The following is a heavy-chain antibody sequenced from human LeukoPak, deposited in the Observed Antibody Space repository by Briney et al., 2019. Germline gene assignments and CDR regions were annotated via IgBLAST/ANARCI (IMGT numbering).Heavy chain of an antibody. CDR3: ARGYSSGWYGYYFDY. D-gene: IGHD6-19*01. V-gene: IGHV4-4*07. CDR2: IYTSGST. Sequence: PSETLSLTCTVSGGSISNYYWSWIRQPAGKGLEWIGRIYTSGSTNYNPSLKSRVTVSVDTSKNQFSLKLSSVTAADTAVYYCARGYSSGWYGYYFDYWGQGTLVTVSS. CDR1: GGSISNYY. J-gene: IGHJ4*02.